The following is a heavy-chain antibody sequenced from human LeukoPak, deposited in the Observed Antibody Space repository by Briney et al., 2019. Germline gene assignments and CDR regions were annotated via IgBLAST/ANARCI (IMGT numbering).Heavy chain of an antibody. V-gene: IGHV4-4*07. D-gene: IGHD6-19*01. CDR1: GGSISSYY. Sequence: SETLSITCTVSGGSISSYYWSWIRQPAGKGLEWIGRISASGNTNYNPSLKSRVTMSVDTSKNLFALKLSSVTAADTAVYYCARTPDSSGYFDYWGQGTLVTVSS. J-gene: IGHJ4*02. CDR3: ARTPDSSGYFDY. CDR2: ISASGNT.